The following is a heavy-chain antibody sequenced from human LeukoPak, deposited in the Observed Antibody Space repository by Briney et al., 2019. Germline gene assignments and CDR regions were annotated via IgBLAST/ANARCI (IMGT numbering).Heavy chain of an antibody. D-gene: IGHD6-13*01. V-gene: IGHV4-38-2*02. J-gene: IGHJ4*02. CDR2: IYHSGST. CDR1: GYSISSGYY. Sequence: SETLSLTCTVSGYSISSGYYWGWIRQPPGKGLEWIGSIYHSGSTYYNPSLKSRVTISVDTSKNQFSLKLSSVTAADTAVYYCARDGGGGGIAAAGIIDYWGQGTLVTVSS. CDR3: ARDGGGGGIAAAGIIDY.